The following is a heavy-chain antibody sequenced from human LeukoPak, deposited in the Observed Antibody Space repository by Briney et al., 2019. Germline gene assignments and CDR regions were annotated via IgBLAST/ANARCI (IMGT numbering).Heavy chain of an antibody. Sequence: GGSLRLSCAASGFTFSSYSMNWVRQAPGKGLEWVSSISSSSSYIYYADSVKGRVTISRDKAKNSLYLQINSLRAEDTAVYYCARAEPITMVRGVITQENFDYWGQGTLVTVSS. CDR3: ARAEPITMVRGVITQENFDY. J-gene: IGHJ4*02. CDR1: GFTFSSYS. D-gene: IGHD3-10*01. CDR2: ISSSSSYI. V-gene: IGHV3-21*01.